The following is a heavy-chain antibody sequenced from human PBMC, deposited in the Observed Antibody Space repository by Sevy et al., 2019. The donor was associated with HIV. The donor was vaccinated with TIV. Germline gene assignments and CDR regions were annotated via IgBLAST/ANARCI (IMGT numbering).Heavy chain of an antibody. CDR3: ARVRTVAGVNGVGRFDP. CDR2: IYPSGST. V-gene: IGHV4-61*02. D-gene: IGHD2-8*01. Sequence: SETLSLTCTVSGGSISSGGYYWSWIRQPAGEGLEWLGRIYPSGSTNYRPSLKSRVTMSVDTSKNQFSLELSSVTAADTAVYYCARVRTVAGVNGVGRFDPWGQGTLVTVSS. J-gene: IGHJ5*02. CDR1: GGSISSGGYY.